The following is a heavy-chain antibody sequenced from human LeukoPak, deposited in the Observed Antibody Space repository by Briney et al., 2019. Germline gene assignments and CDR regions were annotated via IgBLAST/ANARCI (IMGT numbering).Heavy chain of an antibody. CDR1: GGSISSSSYY. CDR2: IYYSGST. Sequence: SETLSLTCTVSGGSISSSSYYWGWIRQPPGKGLEWIGSIYYSGSTYYNPSLKSRVTISVDTSKNQFSLKLSSVTAADTAVYYCARHLPLGYCSSTSCSGFDPWGQGTLVTVSS. CDR3: ARHLPLGYCSSTSCSGFDP. J-gene: IGHJ5*02. D-gene: IGHD2-2*03. V-gene: IGHV4-39*01.